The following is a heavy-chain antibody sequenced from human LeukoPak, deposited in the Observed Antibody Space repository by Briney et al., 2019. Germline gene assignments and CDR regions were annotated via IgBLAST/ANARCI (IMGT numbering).Heavy chain of an antibody. CDR1: GGSISSSSYY. J-gene: IGHJ2*01. CDR3: VREALAIRYFDL. Sequence: SGTLSLTCIVSGGSISSSSYYWGWIRQPPGKGLEWIGSIYYSGSTYYNPSLKSRVTISLDTSKNHFSLKVSSVTAADTAVYYCVREALAIRYFDLWGRGTLVTVSS. V-gene: IGHV4-39*07. D-gene: IGHD3-3*01. CDR2: IYYSGST.